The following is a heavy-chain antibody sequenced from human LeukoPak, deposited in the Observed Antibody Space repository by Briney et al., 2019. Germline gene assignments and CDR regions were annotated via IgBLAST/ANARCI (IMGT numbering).Heavy chain of an antibody. CDR1: GYTFTGYY. J-gene: IGHJ4*02. CDR2: INPNSGDT. Sequence: ASVKVSCKASGYTFTGYYMHWVRQAPGQGLEWMGWINPNSGDTNYAQKFQGRVTMTRDTSISTAYMEVSWLRSDDTALYYCARSLRSQSPIPTHWGQGTLVTVSS. V-gene: IGHV1-2*02. CDR3: ARSLRSQSPIPTH. D-gene: IGHD6-19*01.